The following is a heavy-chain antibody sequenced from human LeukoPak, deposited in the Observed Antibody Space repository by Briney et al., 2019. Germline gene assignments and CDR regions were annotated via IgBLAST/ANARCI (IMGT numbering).Heavy chain of an antibody. Sequence: SETLSLTCTVSGGSISSGDYYWSWIRQPPGKGLEWIGYIYYSGSTYYNPSLKNRVTISVDTSKNQFSLKLSSVTAADTAVYYCARVRASSGWYEGDYWGQGTLVTVSS. CDR1: GGSISSGDYY. CDR3: ARVRASSGWYEGDY. J-gene: IGHJ4*02. D-gene: IGHD6-19*01. V-gene: IGHV4-30-4*08. CDR2: IYYSGST.